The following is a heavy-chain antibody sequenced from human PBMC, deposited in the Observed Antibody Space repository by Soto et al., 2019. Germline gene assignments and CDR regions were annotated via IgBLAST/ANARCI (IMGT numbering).Heavy chain of an antibody. CDR3: ARAYYGGISRFDY. V-gene: IGHV4-59*01. CDR2: ISDSGTT. D-gene: IGHD4-17*01. CDR1: GGSITTYY. Sequence: SETLSLTCTVSGGSITTYYWNWIRQPPGKGLEWIGYISDSGTTNYNPSLKSRVTIAVDTSRNHFSLKLRSVTAADTAVYFCARAYYGGISRFDYWGQGTLVTVSS. J-gene: IGHJ4*02.